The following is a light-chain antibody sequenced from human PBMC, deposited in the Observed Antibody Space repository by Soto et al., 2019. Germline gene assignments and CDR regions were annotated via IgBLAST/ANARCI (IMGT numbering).Light chain of an antibody. CDR2: DTS. V-gene: IGKV3-11*01. CDR1: QSVEKY. Sequence: EVVLTQSPATLSLSPGERAILSCRASQSVEKYLVWYQQKPGQAPRLLIYDTSNRATGIPARFSGSGSETDLTLTISSLEAEDFAVYYCQQRKHWPPLTFGGGIKVELK. J-gene: IGKJ4*01. CDR3: QQRKHWPPLT.